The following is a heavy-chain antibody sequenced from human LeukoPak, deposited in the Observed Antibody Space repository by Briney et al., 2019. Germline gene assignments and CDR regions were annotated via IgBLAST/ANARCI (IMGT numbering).Heavy chain of an antibody. CDR1: GGSISSSSYY. V-gene: IGHV4-61*02. CDR3: ARDLAGKKAENWFDP. D-gene: IGHD3-10*01. CDR2: IYTSGST. Sequence: SETLSLTCTVSGGSISSSSYYWGWIRQPAGEGLEWIGRIYTSGSTNYNPSLKSRVTMSVDTSKNQFSLKLSSVTAADTAVYYCARDLAGKKAENWFDPWGQGTLVTVSP. J-gene: IGHJ5*02.